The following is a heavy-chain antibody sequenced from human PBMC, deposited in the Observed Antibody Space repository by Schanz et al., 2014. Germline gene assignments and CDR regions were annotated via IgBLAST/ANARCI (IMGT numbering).Heavy chain of an antibody. CDR1: GYTFTSID. CDR3: IQSPVPMAFDM. J-gene: IGHJ3*02. V-gene: IGHV1-8*01. CDR2: INPKTGNS. Sequence: QVPLVQSGAEVKKPGASVKVSCKTSGYTFTSIDFNWVRQATGQGLEWVGWINPKTGNSGCAQKFQGRVPMTGDTAISTAYMELSRLGYEDTAVYYCIQSPVPMAFDMWGQGTKVTVSS.